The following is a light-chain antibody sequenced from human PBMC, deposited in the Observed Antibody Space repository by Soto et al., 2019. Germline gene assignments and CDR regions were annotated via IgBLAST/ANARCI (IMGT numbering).Light chain of an antibody. Sequence: QSALTQPASVSGSPGQSITISCTGTPSNVGGYNLVSWYQQHPGRAPELIIYEGTQRPSGVSARFSGSKSGNTASLTISGLQADDEDYYYCCSYAGNAYVFGTGTKVTVL. CDR1: PSNVGGYNL. CDR2: EGT. V-gene: IGLV2-23*01. CDR3: CSYAGNAYV. J-gene: IGLJ1*01.